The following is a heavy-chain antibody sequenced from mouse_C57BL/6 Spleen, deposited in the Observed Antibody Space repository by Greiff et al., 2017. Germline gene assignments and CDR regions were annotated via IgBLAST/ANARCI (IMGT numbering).Heavy chain of an antibody. Sequence: DVKLQESGPGLVKPSQSLSLTCSVTGYSITSGYYWNWIRQFPGNKLEWMGYISYDGSNNYNPSLKNRISITRDTSKNQFFLKLNSVTTEDTATYYCARWFAYWGQGTLVTVSA. CDR1: GYSITSGYY. CDR3: ARWFAY. J-gene: IGHJ3*01. V-gene: IGHV3-6*01. CDR2: ISYDGSN.